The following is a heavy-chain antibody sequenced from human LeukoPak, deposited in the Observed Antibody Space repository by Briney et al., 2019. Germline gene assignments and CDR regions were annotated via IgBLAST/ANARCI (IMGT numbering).Heavy chain of an antibody. CDR3: ARDHLSWYYFDY. CDR1: GFTFSDHY. V-gene: IGHV3-7*01. D-gene: IGHD6-13*01. Sequence: GGSLRLSCAASGFTFSDHYMDWVRQAPGKGLEWVANIKQDGSEKYYVDSVKGRFTISRDNAKNSLYLQMNSLRAEDTAVYYCARDHLSWYYFDYWGQGTLVTVSS. J-gene: IGHJ4*02. CDR2: IKQDGSEK.